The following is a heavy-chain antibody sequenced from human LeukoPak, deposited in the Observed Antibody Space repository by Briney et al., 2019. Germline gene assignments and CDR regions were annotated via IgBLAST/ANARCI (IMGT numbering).Heavy chain of an antibody. J-gene: IGHJ4*02. CDR2: ISHDGSNK. D-gene: IGHD4-11*01. CDR1: GFTFSSYA. Sequence: PGGSLRLSCAASGFTFSSYAMHWVRQAPGKGLEWVAVISHDGSNKYYADSVKGRFTISRDNSKNTLYLQMNSLRAEDTAVYYCASSTVTTLIYYFDYWGQGTLVTVSS. V-gene: IGHV3-30-3*01. CDR3: ASSTVTTLIYYFDY.